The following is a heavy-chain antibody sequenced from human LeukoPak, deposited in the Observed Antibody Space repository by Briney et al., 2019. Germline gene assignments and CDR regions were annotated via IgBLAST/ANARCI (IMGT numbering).Heavy chain of an antibody. CDR1: GFTFSNYA. J-gene: IGHJ4*02. V-gene: IGHV3-23*01. Sequence: GGSLRLSCAASGFTFSNYAMSWVRQAPGKGLEWVSTISGSGDNTYYADSVKGRFTISRDNSRNTLYLQMNSLRAEDMAVYYCATLPYYDFWSGYYTGGYFDYWGQGTLVTVSS. CDR3: ATLPYYDFWSGYYTGGYFDY. CDR2: ISGSGDNT. D-gene: IGHD3-3*01.